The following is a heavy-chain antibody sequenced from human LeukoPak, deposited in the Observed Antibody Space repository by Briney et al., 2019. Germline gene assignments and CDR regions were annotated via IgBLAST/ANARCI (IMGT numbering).Heavy chain of an antibody. Sequence: SETLSLTCTVSGGSISGSTYSWGWIRQPPGKRLEWIGRIFYSGITYSNPSLKSRVTISVDTSKDQFSLKVTSVTAADTAVYYCAKGSSHYNYVRLVGEAFVVWGQGTMVTVSS. CDR2: IFYSGIT. CDR1: GGSISGSTYS. J-gene: IGHJ3*01. CDR3: AKGSSHYNYVRLVGEAFVV. V-gene: IGHV4-39*07. D-gene: IGHD3-10*02.